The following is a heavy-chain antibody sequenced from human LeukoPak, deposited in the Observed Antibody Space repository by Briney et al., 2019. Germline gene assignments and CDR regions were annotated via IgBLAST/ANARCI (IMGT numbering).Heavy chain of an antibody. CDR2: ISYDGSNK. J-gene: IGHJ5*02. V-gene: IGHV3-30*18. Sequence: PGGSLRLSCAASGFTFSSYGMHWVRQAPGKGLEWVAVISYDGSNKYYADSVKGRFTISRDNSKNTLYLQMNSLRAEDTAVYYCAKGVDSILSWFDPWGQGTLVTVSS. D-gene: IGHD2-15*01. CDR3: AKGVDSILSWFDP. CDR1: GFTFSSYG.